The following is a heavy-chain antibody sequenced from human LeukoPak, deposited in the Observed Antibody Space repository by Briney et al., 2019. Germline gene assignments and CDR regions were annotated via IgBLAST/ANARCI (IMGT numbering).Heavy chain of an antibody. V-gene: IGHV3-7*01. D-gene: IGHD3-16*01. J-gene: IGHJ4*02. CDR2: IKEDGSHK. CDR3: VRDEKKRGGDY. CDR1: GFAFSSYW. Sequence: GGSLRLSCAASGFAFSSYWMSWVRQAPGKGLEWVANIKEDGSHKYHVDSVKGRFTISRDNAKNSRYLQMNSLRAEDTAVYYCVRDEKKRGGDYWGQGTLVTVSS.